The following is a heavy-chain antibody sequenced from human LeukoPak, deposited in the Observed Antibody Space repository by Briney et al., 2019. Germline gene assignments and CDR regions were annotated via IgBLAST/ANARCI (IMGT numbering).Heavy chain of an antibody. CDR1: GYTFTGYY. D-gene: IGHD3-10*01. Sequence: ASVKVSCKASGYTFTGYYMHWVRQAPGQGLEWMGWINPHSGGTNYAQKFQGRVTMTTDTSTSTAYMELRSLRSDDTAVYYCAREVTSYGSGSYTLYYFDYWGQGTLVTVSS. V-gene: IGHV1-2*02. CDR3: AREVTSYGSGSYTLYYFDY. J-gene: IGHJ4*02. CDR2: INPHSGGT.